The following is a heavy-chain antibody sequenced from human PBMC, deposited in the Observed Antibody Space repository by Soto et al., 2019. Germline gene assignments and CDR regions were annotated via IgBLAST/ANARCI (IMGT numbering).Heavy chain of an antibody. J-gene: IGHJ5*02. CDR2: ISSSSSYI. V-gene: IGHV3-21*01. CDR3: ARDRSPLRYFDWSPDR. Sequence: PGGSLRLSCAAPESIFSSYSMNWVRQAPGKGLEWVSSISSSSSYIYYADSVKGRFTISRDNAKNSLYLQMNSLRAEDTAVYYCARDRSPLRYFDWSPDRWGQGTLVTVSS. D-gene: IGHD3-9*01. CDR1: ESIFSSYS.